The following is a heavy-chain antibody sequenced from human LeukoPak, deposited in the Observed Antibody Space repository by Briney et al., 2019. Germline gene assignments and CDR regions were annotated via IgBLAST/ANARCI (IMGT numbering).Heavy chain of an antibody. CDR3: ARGPIVVVAALEYAEYFQH. CDR2: ISYDGSNK. Sequence: GRSLRLSCAASGFTFSSYAMHWVRQAPGQGLEWVAVISYDGSNKYYADSVKGRFTISRDNSKNTLYLQMNSLRAEDTAVYYCARGPIVVVAALEYAEYFQHWGQGTLVTVSS. D-gene: IGHD2-15*01. CDR1: GFTFSSYA. V-gene: IGHV3-30-3*01. J-gene: IGHJ1*01.